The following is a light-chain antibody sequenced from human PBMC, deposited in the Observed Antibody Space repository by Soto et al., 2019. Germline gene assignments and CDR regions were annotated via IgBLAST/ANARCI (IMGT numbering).Light chain of an antibody. CDR2: DSS. Sequence: EIVLTQSPATLSLSPGDRATRSCRASQRIGTYLAWYQQKRGQAPRLLIYDSSNRATGIAARFSGSGSGTDFTLTISSLAPEDVAVYFCQHRSNSPPTWTFGQGTKVEIK. J-gene: IGKJ1*01. CDR1: QRIGTY. V-gene: IGKV3-11*01. CDR3: QHRSNSPPTWT.